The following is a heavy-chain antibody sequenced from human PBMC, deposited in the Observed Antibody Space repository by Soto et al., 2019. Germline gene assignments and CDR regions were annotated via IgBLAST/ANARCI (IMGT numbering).Heavy chain of an antibody. CDR1: GFTFSSYG. CDR2: IWYDGSNK. CDR3: ARPPSVDHGDYWYLDL. Sequence: QVQLVESGGGVVQPGRSLRLSCAASGFTFSSYGMHWVRQAPGKGLEWVAVIWYDGSNKYYADSVKGRFTISRDNSKNTLYLQMNSLRAEATGVYYCARPPSVDHGDYWYLDLWCRGTLVTVSS. D-gene: IGHD4-17*01. J-gene: IGHJ2*01. V-gene: IGHV3-33*01.